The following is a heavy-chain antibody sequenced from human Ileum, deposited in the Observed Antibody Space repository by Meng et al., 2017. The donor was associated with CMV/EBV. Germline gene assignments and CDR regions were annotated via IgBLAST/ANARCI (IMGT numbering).Heavy chain of an antibody. CDR3: ASGRLQFTPSALQH. Sequence: QLQLQPWGAVRVKPSEALSLTFADAVEPLNGFFCSWIRQPPGRGLELIGEVNNRGRTNYNPSLKSRLTISIDTSKRQLSLMVTSVTAADSAIYYCASGRLQFTPSALQHWGPGTLVTVSS. D-gene: IGHD5-24*01. V-gene: IGHV4-34*02. CDR1: VEPLNGFF. J-gene: IGHJ1*01. CDR2: VNNRGRT.